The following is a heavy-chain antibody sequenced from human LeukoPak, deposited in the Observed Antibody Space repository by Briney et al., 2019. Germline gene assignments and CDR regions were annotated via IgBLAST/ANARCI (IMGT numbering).Heavy chain of an antibody. Sequence: GGSLRLSCAASGFAVSRNYMNWVRQAPGKGLEWVSVIYSGGSTYYADSVRGRFTISRDNSKNTLYLQMNSLRAEDTAVYYCARDSGPDWYFDLWGRGTLVTVSS. V-gene: IGHV3-66*01. CDR3: ARDSGPDWYFDL. J-gene: IGHJ2*01. CDR1: GFAVSRNY. CDR2: IYSGGST.